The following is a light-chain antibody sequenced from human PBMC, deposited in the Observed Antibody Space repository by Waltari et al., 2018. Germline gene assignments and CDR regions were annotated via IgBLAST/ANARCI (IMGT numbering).Light chain of an antibody. CDR2: DAS. Sequence: DIQLTQSPSTLSASVGDRVTTTCRASQSVTTWLAWYQQKAGKAPKLLFNDASIVQSGVPSRFSGGGSGTEFSLTINSLQPDDFATYYCQQYNDRVLTFGQGT. CDR1: QSVTTW. V-gene: IGKV1-5*01. CDR3: QQYNDRVLT. J-gene: IGKJ2*01.